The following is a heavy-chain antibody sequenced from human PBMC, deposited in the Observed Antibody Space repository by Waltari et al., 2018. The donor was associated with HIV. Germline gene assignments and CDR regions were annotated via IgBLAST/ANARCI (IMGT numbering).Heavy chain of an antibody. CDR3: ARDPRSSGYYGMDV. J-gene: IGHJ6*02. CDR2: IYRGGST. V-gene: IGHV3-53*01. Sequence: EVQLVESGGGLIEPGGSLRLSCAASGFTISDNYMSWVRQAPGKGLGGVSVIYRGGSTYYADSLNGRFTISRDNSKNTLSLHMNSLRAEDTAVYYCARDPRSSGYYGMDVWGQGATVTVSS. CDR1: GFTISDNY. D-gene: IGHD1-26*01.